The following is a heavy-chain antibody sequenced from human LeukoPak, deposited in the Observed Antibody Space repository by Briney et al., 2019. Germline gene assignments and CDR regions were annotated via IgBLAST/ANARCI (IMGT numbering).Heavy chain of an antibody. CDR2: INSDGSST. CDR3: ARGASSDWYQNFDY. V-gene: IGHV3-74*01. D-gene: IGHD6-19*01. CDR1: GFTFSSYS. Sequence: PGGSLRLSCAASGFTFSSYSMNWVRQAPGKGLVWVSHINSDGSSTSYADSVEGRFTIARDNAKNTLHLQMDSLRAEDTAVYYCARGASSDWYQNFDYWGQGTLVTVSS. J-gene: IGHJ4*02.